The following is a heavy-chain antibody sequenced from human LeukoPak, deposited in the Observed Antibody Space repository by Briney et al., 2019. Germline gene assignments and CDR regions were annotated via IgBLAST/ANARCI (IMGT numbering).Heavy chain of an antibody. D-gene: IGHD5-18*01. J-gene: IGHJ6*02. V-gene: IGHV4-34*01. CDR1: GGSFSGYY. Sequence: PSETLSLTCAVYGGSFSGYYWSWIRQPPGKGLEWIGSIYYSGSTYYNPSLKSRVTISVDTSKNQFSLKLSSVTAADTAVYYCARPNTAMAYYYGMDVWGQGTTVTVSS. CDR2: IYYSGST. CDR3: ARPNTAMAYYYGMDV.